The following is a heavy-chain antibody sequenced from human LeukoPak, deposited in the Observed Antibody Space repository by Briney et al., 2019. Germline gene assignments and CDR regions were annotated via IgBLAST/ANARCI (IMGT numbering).Heavy chain of an antibody. CDR2: INPNSGGT. V-gene: IGHV1-2*02. Sequence: ASVKVSCKASGYAFTGYYMHWVRQAPGQGLEWMGWINPNSGGTNYAQKFQGRVTMTRDTSISTAYMELSRLRSDGTAVYYCARVVWLRSYFDYWGQGTLVTVSS. CDR1: GYAFTGYY. J-gene: IGHJ4*02. CDR3: ARVVWLRSYFDY. D-gene: IGHD5-12*01.